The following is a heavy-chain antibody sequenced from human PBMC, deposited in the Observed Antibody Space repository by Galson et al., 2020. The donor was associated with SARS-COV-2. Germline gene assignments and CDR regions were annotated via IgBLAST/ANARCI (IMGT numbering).Heavy chain of an antibody. D-gene: IGHD3-3*01. CDR1: GGFISNNTYY. CDR3: VRGETVTIFGVVYEAEYFQH. CDR2: IAYSGTT. V-gene: IGHV4-39*07. J-gene: IGHJ1*01. Sequence: SETLSLTCTVSGGFISNNTYYWGWIRQPPGKGLEWIGSIAYSGTTHLNPSLKSRVTISLDTSKNQFSLTLTSVTAADTAVYNCVRGETVTIFGVVYEAEYFQHWGQGTLVTVSS.